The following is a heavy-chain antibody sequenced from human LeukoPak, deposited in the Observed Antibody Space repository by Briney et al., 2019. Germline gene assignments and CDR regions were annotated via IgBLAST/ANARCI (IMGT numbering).Heavy chain of an antibody. D-gene: IGHD2-21*01. Sequence: GGSPRLSCAASGFTFSNYAMTRVRQAPGKGLEWVSTISRSGGSTYYADSVKGRFTISRDNSKNTLYLQMNSLRAEDTAVYYCAKLGGAVDYWGQGTLVTVSS. CDR2: ISRSGGST. CDR3: AKLGGAVDY. CDR1: GFTFSNYA. J-gene: IGHJ4*02. V-gene: IGHV3-23*01.